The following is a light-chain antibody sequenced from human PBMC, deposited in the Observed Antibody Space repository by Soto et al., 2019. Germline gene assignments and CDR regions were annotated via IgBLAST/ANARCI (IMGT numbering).Light chain of an antibody. CDR3: QQYNSFPWT. CDR2: KAS. V-gene: IGKV1-5*03. CDR1: QSFSSW. Sequence: DIQMTQSPSTLSASVGDTVTIACRASQSFSSWLAWYQQKPGKAPKLLIYKASSLQSGVPSRFSGSGSGTELTLTISSLQPDDFATYYCQQYNSFPWTFGQGTKVHI. J-gene: IGKJ1*01.